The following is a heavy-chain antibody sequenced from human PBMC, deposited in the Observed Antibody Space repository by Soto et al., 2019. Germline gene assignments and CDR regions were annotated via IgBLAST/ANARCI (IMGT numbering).Heavy chain of an antibody. Sequence: TSETLSLTCTVSGGSISSGDYYWSWIRQPPGKGLEWIGYIYYSGSTYYNPSLKSRVTISVDTSKNQFSLKLSSVTAADTAVYYCARWWFGEFFDYPGQGTLVTVSS. J-gene: IGHJ4*02. CDR3: ARWWFGEFFDY. V-gene: IGHV4-30-4*01. D-gene: IGHD3-10*01. CDR2: IYYSGST. CDR1: GGSISSGDYY.